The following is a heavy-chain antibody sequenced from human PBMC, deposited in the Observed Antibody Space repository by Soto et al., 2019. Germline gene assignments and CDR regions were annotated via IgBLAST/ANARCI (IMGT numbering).Heavy chain of an antibody. V-gene: IGHV1-69*12. CDR2: IIPIFGTA. D-gene: IGHD3-3*01. CDR3: ARATDSEFWSGTTSRFDP. J-gene: IGHJ5*02. CDR1: GGTFSSYA. Sequence: QVQLVQSGAEVKKPGSSVKVSCKASGGTFSSYAISWVRQAPGQGLEWMGGIIPIFGTANYAQKFQGRVTITADESTSTAYMELRSLRSEDTAVYYCARATDSEFWSGTTSRFDPWGQGTLVTVSS.